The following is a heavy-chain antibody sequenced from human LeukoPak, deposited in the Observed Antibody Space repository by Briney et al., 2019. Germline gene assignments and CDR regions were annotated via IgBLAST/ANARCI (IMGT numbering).Heavy chain of an antibody. CDR1: GYTFTGYY. V-gene: IGHV1-2*02. CDR3: ARDSVTVTTPQIDY. CDR2: LNPNSGGA. Sequence: ASVKVSCKASGYTFTGYYMHWVRQAPGQGLEWMGWLNPNSGGANFAQKFQGRVTMTRDTSISTAYMELSRLRSDDTAVYYCARDSVTVTTPQIDYWGQGTLVTVSS. D-gene: IGHD4-17*01. J-gene: IGHJ4*02.